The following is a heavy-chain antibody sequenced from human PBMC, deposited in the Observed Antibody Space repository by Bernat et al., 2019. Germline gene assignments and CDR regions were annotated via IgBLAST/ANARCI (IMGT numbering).Heavy chain of an antibody. D-gene: IGHD4/OR15-4a*01. V-gene: IGHV3-7*01. Sequence: EVQLVESGGGLVQPGGSLRLSCATSGFTFSHSGMSWLRQVPGKGLEWVANIKEDEGQTTYVDCVKGRFTMSRDNAKNSLFLQRNSLKAEDTAVYFCARDPAYGAIDLWGQGTLVTVSS. J-gene: IGHJ5*02. CDR2: IKEDEGQT. CDR1: GFTFSHSG. CDR3: ARDPAYGAIDL.